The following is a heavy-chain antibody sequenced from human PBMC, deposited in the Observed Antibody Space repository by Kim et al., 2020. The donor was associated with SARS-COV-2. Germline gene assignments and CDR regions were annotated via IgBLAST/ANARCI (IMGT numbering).Heavy chain of an antibody. D-gene: IGHD3-3*01. CDR3: ARAQYYDFWSGVLGDYYMDV. J-gene: IGHJ6*03. CDR1: GFTFSDYY. Sequence: GGSLRRSCAASGFTFSDYYMSWIRQAPGKGLEWVSYISSSGSTIYYADSVKGRFTISRDNAKNSLYLQMNSLRAEDTAVYYCARAQYYDFWSGVLGDYYMDVWGKGTTVTVSS. V-gene: IGHV3-11*01. CDR2: ISSSGSTI.